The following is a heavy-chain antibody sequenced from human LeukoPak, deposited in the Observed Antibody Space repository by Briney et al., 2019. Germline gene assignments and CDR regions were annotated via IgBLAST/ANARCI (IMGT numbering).Heavy chain of an antibody. CDR3: ARGSYGGEEPDY. J-gene: IGHJ4*02. CDR1: GFTFSSYG. V-gene: IGHV3-33*01. D-gene: IGHD3-16*01. CDR2: IWYDGSNK. Sequence: GGSLRLSCAASGFTFSSYGMHWVRQAPGKGLEWVAVIWYDGSNKYYADSVKGRFTISRDNSKNTLYLQMNSLRAEDTAVYYCARGSYGGEEPDYWGQGTLVTVSS.